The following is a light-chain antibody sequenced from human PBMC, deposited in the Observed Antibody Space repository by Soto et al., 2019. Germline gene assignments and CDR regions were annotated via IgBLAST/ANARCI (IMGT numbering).Light chain of an antibody. V-gene: IGKV1-12*01. Sequence: DIQMTQSPSFVSASVGDRVTITCRASQGISNWLDWYQQKTGKAPKLLIYATSNLQGGVPSRLSGSGYGTDLTITIGSLKNEDSETYYCQQSSSFTLTFGPGTKVDIK. CDR2: ATS. CDR3: QQSSSFTLT. CDR1: QGISNW. J-gene: IGKJ3*01.